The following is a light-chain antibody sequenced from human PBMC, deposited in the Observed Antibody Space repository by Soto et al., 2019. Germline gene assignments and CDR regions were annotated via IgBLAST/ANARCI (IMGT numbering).Light chain of an antibody. CDR1: QSVSSN. CDR3: QQYNDLPPYT. V-gene: IGKV3-15*01. CDR2: GAS. J-gene: IGKJ2*01. Sequence: EIVMTQSPATLSVSPGERATLSCRASQSVSSNLAWYQQQVGQAPRLLIYGASTRATGIPARFSGSGSGTEFTLTISSLQSEDFSVYFCQQYNDLPPYTFGQGTKLEIK.